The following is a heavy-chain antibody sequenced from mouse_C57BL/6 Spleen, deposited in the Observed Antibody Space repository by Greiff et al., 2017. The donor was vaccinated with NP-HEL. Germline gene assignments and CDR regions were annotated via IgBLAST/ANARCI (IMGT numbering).Heavy chain of an antibody. CDR1: GFTFSDYG. D-gene: IGHD2-2*01. Sequence: EVNVVESGGGLVKPGGSLKLSCAASGFTFSDYGMHWVRQAPEKGLEWVAYISSGSSTIYYADTVKGRFTISRDNAKNTLFLQMTSLRSEDTAMYYCANGYPFYAMDYWGQGTSVTVSS. CDR2: ISSGSSTI. CDR3: ANGYPFYAMDY. J-gene: IGHJ4*01. V-gene: IGHV5-17*01.